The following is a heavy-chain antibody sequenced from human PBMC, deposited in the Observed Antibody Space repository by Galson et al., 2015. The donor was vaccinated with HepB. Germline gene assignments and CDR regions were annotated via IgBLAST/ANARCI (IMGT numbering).Heavy chain of an antibody. CDR2: INPNSGGT. V-gene: IGHV1-2*02. J-gene: IGHJ6*03. CDR3: ARAPDYGDGYMDV. Sequence: SVKVSCKASGYTFTGYFMHWVRQAPGQGLEWMGWINPNSGGTNYAQKFQGRVTMTRDTSISTAYMELSRLRSDDTAVYFCARAPDYGDGYMDVWGKGTTVTVSS. D-gene: IGHD4-17*01. CDR1: GYTFTGYF.